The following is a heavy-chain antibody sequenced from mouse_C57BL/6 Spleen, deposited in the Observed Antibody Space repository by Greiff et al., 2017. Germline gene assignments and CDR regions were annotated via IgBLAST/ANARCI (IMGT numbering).Heavy chain of an antibody. Sequence: QVQLQQPGAELVRPGSSVKLSCKASGYTFNSYWMHWVKQRPIQGLEWIGNIDPSDSETHYNQKFKDKATLTVDKSSSTAYMQLSSLTSEDSAVYYCASDGSRGGYFDYWGQGTTLTVSS. CDR3: ASDGSRGGYFDY. CDR2: IDPSDSET. D-gene: IGHD1-1*01. J-gene: IGHJ2*01. CDR1: GYTFNSYW. V-gene: IGHV1-52*01.